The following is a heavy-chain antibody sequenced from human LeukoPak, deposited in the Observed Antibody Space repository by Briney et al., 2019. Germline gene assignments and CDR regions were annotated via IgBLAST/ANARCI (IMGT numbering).Heavy chain of an antibody. V-gene: IGHV3-43*02. Sequence: GGSLRLSCAASGFTFDAYAMHWVRQAPGKGLEWVSLINKDGSATYYADSVKGRFTISRDNSKNSLYLQMNSLRSEATALYYCATWAFYHSLDVWGQGTTVTVSS. CDR2: INKDGSAT. D-gene: IGHD1-26*01. J-gene: IGHJ6*02. CDR3: ATWAFYHSLDV. CDR1: GFTFDAYA.